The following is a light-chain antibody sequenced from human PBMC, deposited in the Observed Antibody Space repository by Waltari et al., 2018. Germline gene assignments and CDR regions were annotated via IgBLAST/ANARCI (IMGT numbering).Light chain of an antibody. Sequence: QSALTQPRSVSGSPGQSVTISCTGTSSDVGNYNYVSGYQQHPGKAPKVIIYDVYKRPSRVPDRFSGSKSGNTASLTISGLQAEDGADYYCCSYADTSTYVFGTGTQVLVL. J-gene: IGLJ1*01. V-gene: IGLV2-11*01. CDR2: DVY. CDR1: SSDVGNYNY. CDR3: CSYADTSTYV.